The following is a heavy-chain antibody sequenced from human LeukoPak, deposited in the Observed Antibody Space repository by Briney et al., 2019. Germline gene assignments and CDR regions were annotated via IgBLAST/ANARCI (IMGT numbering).Heavy chain of an antibody. CDR3: ARVRGSYRAFDI. D-gene: IGHD1-26*01. CDR2: ISAYNGNT. Sequence: ASVTVSCKASGLSLTHDGISWVRQAPGQGLVWMGWISAYNGNTNYAQKLQGRVTMTTDTSTSTAYMELRSLRSDDTAVYYCARVRGSYRAFDIWGQGTMVTVSS. J-gene: IGHJ3*02. V-gene: IGHV1-18*01. CDR1: GLSLTHDG.